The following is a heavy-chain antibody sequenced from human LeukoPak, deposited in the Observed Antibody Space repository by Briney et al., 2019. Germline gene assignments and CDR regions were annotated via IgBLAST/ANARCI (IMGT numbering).Heavy chain of an antibody. CDR1: GYTFTGYY. CDR3: AATKRYSSSWYGTLDY. CDR2: INPNSGGT. J-gene: IGHJ4*02. Sequence: ASVKVSCKASGYTFTGYYMHWVRQAPGQGLEWMGWINPNSGGTNYAQKFQGRVTMTRDTSISTAYMELSRLRSDDPAVYYCAATKRYSSSWYGTLDYWGQGTLVTVSS. D-gene: IGHD6-13*01. V-gene: IGHV1-2*02.